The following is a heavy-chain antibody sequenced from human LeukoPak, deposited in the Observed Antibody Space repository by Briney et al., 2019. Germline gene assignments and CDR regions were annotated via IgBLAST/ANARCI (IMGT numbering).Heavy chain of an antibody. V-gene: IGHV3-66*01. CDR2: MYGDGST. CDR3: SKSFETSGYYGPDAFET. Sequence: GGSPRLSCAASGFSVSRNFMTWVRQAPGKGLEWVSIMYGDGSTYNADSVKGRFTISRDTSNNTVFLQMNRLRVEDTAVYYCSKSFETSGYYGPDAFETWGQGTMVTVSS. J-gene: IGHJ3*02. D-gene: IGHD3-22*01. CDR1: GFSVSRNF.